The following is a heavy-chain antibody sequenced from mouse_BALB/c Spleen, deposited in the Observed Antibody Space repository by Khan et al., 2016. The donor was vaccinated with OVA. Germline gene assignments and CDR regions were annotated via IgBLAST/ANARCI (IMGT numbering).Heavy chain of an antibody. J-gene: IGHJ4*01. CDR2: IWGDGST. D-gene: IGHD1-2*01. CDR3: AKWGTANYYAMDY. CDR1: GFSLTSYG. Sequence: QVQLKESGPGLVAPSQSLSITCTVPGFSLTSYGVNWVRQPPGKGLEWLGVIWGDGSTNYHSTLMSRLSISKDNSQSQVFLKLSSLQTDDTATYYCAKWGTANYYAMDYWGQGTSVTVSS. V-gene: IGHV2-3*01.